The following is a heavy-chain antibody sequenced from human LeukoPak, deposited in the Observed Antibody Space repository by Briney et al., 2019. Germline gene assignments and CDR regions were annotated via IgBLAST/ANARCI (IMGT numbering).Heavy chain of an antibody. V-gene: IGHV1-46*01. J-gene: IGHJ4*02. CDR3: ARDTPRGYSYGCPFDY. D-gene: IGHD5-18*01. CDR1: GYTFTSYY. CDR2: INPSGGST. Sequence: ASVKVSCKASGYTFTSYYMHCVRQAPGQGLEWMGIINPSGGSTSYAQKFQGRVTMTRDTSTSTVYMELSSLRSEDTAVYYCARDTPRGYSYGCPFDYWGQGTLVTVSS.